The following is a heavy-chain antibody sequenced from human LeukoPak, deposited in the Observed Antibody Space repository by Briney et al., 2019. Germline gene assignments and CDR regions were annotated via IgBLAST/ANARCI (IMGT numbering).Heavy chain of an antibody. CDR3: ARAGADFWSGFPDY. D-gene: IGHD3-3*01. CDR2: IYYSGST. CDR1: GGSISSYY. J-gene: IGHJ4*02. Sequence: PSETLSLTCTVSGGSISSYYWSWIRQPPGKGLEWIGYIYYSGSTNYNPSLKSRVTISVDTSKNQFSLKLSSVTAADTAVYYCARAGADFWSGFPDYWGQGTLVTVSS. V-gene: IGHV4-59*01.